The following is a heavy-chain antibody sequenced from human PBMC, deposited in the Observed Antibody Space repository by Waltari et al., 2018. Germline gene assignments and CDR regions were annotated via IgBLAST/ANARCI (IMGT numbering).Heavy chain of an antibody. CDR3: ARVYGWFDP. CDR1: GGSISSYY. CDR2: IYYSGST. D-gene: IGHD2-2*02. J-gene: IGHJ5*02. Sequence: QVQLQESGPGLVKPSETLSLTCTVSGGSISSYYWSWIRQPPGKGLEWIGYIYYSGSTNYNPSLKSRVTISVDTSKNQFSLKLSSVTAADTAVYYCARVYGWFDPWGQGTLVTVSS. V-gene: IGHV4-59*01.